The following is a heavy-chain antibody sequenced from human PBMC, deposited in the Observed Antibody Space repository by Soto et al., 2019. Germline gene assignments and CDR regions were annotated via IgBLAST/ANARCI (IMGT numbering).Heavy chain of an antibody. CDR2: IIPILGIA. Sequence: QVQLVQSGAEVKKPGSSVKVSCKASGGTFSSYTISWVRQAPGQGLEWMGRIIPILGIANYAQKFQGRVTITADKSTSTAYMELSSLRSEDTAVYYCATGPGGDAAGWFYYWGQGTLVTVSS. CDR1: GGTFSSYT. J-gene: IGHJ4*02. V-gene: IGHV1-69*02. CDR3: ATGPGGDAAGWFYY. D-gene: IGHD2-21*02.